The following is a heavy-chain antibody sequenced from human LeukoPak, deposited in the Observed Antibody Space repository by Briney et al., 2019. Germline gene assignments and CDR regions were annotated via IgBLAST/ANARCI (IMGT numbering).Heavy chain of an antibody. V-gene: IGHV3-74*01. D-gene: IGHD1-7*01. CDR2: INIDGNSK. Sequence: PGGSLRLSCAASGFTFSNHWMHWVRQVPGKGLVSVSRINIDGNSKTYANSVKGRFTISRDNSKNTLYLQMNSLRAEDTAVYYCAKAPHSELLLIDFWGQGTLVTVSS. J-gene: IGHJ4*02. CDR1: GFTFSNHW. CDR3: AKAPHSELLLIDF.